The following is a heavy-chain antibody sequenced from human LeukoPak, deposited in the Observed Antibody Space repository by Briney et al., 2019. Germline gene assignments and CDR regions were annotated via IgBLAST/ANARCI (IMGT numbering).Heavy chain of an antibody. D-gene: IGHD4-17*01. CDR2: ISGSGGST. Sequence: PGGSQRLSCAASGFTFSRYAMSWVRQAPGKGLEWVSAISGSGGSTYYADSVKGRFTISRDNSKNTLYLQMNSLRAEDTAVYYCAKDLVRDTVTNFDYWGQGTLVTVSS. CDR1: GFTFSRYA. V-gene: IGHV3-23*01. CDR3: AKDLVRDTVTNFDY. J-gene: IGHJ4*02.